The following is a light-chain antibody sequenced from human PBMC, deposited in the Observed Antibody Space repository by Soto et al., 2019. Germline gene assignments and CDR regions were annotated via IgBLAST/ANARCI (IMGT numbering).Light chain of an antibody. CDR2: TAS. V-gene: IGKV1-39*01. Sequence: DIQMTQSPSSLSASVGDRVTITCRASQSINSYLNWYQQKPGKAPKLLIYTASSLQSGVPSRFSGSGSGTDFTLTISNLQPEDFATYYCQQSYSMTTFGGGTKVEIK. CDR3: QQSYSMTT. CDR1: QSINSY. J-gene: IGKJ4*01.